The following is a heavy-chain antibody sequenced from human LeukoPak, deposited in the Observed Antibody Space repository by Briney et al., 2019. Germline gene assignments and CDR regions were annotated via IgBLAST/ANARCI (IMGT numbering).Heavy chain of an antibody. D-gene: IGHD5-18*01. CDR2: ISYDGSNK. CDR1: GFTFSSYG. V-gene: IGHV3-30*18. Sequence: GGSLRLPCAASGFTFSSYGMHWVRQAPGKGLEWVAVISYDGSNKYYADSVKGRFTISRDNSKNTLYLQMNSLRAEDTAVYYCAKDWGTAMVIYYFDYWGQGTLVTVSS. CDR3: AKDWGTAMVIYYFDY. J-gene: IGHJ4*02.